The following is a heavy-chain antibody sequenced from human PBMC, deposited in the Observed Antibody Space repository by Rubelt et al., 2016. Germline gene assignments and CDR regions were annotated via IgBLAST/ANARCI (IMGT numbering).Heavy chain of an antibody. V-gene: IGHV3-33*01. CDR1: GFTFSDYV. D-gene: IGHD3-16*01. CDR3: ARGYGSIMIGPEW. CDR2: IWNDGNNK. Sequence: QVQLVESGGGVVQPGRSLRLSCAASGFTFSDYVMHWVRQAPGKGLEWVAVIWNDGNNKYYADSVKGRFTISRDNSKNKLYLQMDSLRAEDTAVYYCARGYGSIMIGPEWWGQGTLVTVSS. J-gene: IGHJ4*02.